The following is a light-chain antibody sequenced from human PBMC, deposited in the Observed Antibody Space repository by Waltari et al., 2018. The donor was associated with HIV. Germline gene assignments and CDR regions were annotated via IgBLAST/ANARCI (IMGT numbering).Light chain of an antibody. V-gene: IGLV1-47*01. Sequence: QSVLTQPPSASGTPGQRVTISCSGSSSNIGSNYVYWYQQLPGTAPKLLLYRNNQRPSGVPDRFSGSKSGISASLAISGLRSEDGADYYCAAWGNSLSLLFGGGTKLTVL. CDR1: SSNIGSNY. CDR3: AAWGNSLSLL. J-gene: IGLJ2*01. CDR2: RNN.